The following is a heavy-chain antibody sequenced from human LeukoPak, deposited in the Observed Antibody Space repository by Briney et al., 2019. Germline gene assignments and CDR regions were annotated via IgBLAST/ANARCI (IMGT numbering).Heavy chain of an antibody. CDR3: ARSPPDGVGHPYSSSRRSQYYYYYYYMDV. D-gene: IGHD6-13*01. Sequence: GCSLRLSCLASGFTFSDYYMSLLGQAPGKGLEGVSYIRGSGSNLYYEVSGKSRFTISSDNAKNSLYLQINSLRAEDTAVYYCARSPPDGVGHPYSSSRRSQYYYYYYYMDVWGKGTTVTVAS. CDR1: GFTFSDYY. CDR2: IRGSGSNL. J-gene: IGHJ6*03. V-gene: IGHV3-11*01.